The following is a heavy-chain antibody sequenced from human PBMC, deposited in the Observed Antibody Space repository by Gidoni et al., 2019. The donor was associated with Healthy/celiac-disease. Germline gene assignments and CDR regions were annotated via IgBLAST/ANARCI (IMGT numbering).Heavy chain of an antibody. J-gene: IGHJ6*02. Sequence: QVTLKESGPVLVKPTETLTLTCTVSGFSLSTARMGVSWIRQPPGKALEWLAHIFSNDEKSYSTSLKSRLTISKDTSKSQVVLTMTNMDPVDTATYYCARIRSSSIHYYYYGMDVWGQGTTVTVSS. CDR1: GFSLSTARMG. CDR2: IFSNDEK. V-gene: IGHV2-26*01. CDR3: ARIRSSSIHYYYYGMDV. D-gene: IGHD6-6*01.